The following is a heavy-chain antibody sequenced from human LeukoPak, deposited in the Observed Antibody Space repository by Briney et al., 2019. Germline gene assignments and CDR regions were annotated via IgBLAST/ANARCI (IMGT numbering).Heavy chain of an antibody. CDR3: ASTGYSSSWDFDY. Sequence: PGGSLRLSCAASGFTFSSYWMSWVRQAPGKGLEWVANIKQDGSEKYYVDSVKGRFTISRDNAKNSLYLQMNSLRAEDTAVYYCASTGYSSSWDFDYWGQGTLATVSS. V-gene: IGHV3-7*01. D-gene: IGHD6-13*01. J-gene: IGHJ4*02. CDR1: GFTFSSYW. CDR2: IKQDGSEK.